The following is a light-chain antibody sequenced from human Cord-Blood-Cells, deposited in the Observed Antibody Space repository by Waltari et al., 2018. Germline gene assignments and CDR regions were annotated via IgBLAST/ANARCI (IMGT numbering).Light chain of an antibody. Sequence: QSVLTQPPSASGTPGQRVTISCSGSSSNLGSNTVNWYQQLPGKAPKLLIYSNNQRPAGVPDRFSGSKSGTSASLAISGLQSEDEADYYCAAWDDSLNGVVFGGGTKLTVL. CDR3: AAWDDSLNGVV. CDR1: SSNLGSNT. CDR2: SNN. V-gene: IGLV1-44*01. J-gene: IGLJ2*01.